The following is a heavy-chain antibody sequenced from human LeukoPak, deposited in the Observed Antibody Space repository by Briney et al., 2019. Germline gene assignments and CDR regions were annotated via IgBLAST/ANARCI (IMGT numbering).Heavy chain of an antibody. CDR2: IYYSGST. CDR1: GGSISSYY. D-gene: IGHD4-23*01. CDR3: ARGPTVVHLHY. Sequence: SETLSLTCTVSGGSISSYYWSWIRQPPGKGLEWIGYIYYSGSTNYNPSLKSRVTMSVDTSKNQFSLKMRSVTAADTAVYYCARGPTVVHLHYWGQGTLVTVSS. V-gene: IGHV4-59*01. J-gene: IGHJ4*02.